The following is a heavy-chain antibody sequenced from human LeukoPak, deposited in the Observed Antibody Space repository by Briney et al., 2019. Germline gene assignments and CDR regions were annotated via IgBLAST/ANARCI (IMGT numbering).Heavy chain of an antibody. CDR2: ISSSGNTI. D-gene: IGHD3-10*01. CDR3: ASGAGYYYNDMDV. J-gene: IGHJ6*02. V-gene: IGHV3-48*03. CDR1: GFTFSNYE. Sequence: PGGSLRLSCAASGFTFSNYEMNWVRQAPGKGLEWVSYISSSGNTIYYADSVKGRFTISRDNAKNSLYLQMNSQRAEDTAVYYCASGAGYYYNDMDVWGQGTTVTVSS.